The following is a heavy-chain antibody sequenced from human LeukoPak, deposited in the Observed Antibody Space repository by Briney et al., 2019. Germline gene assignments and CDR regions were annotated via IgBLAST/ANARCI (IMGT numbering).Heavy chain of an antibody. CDR1: GGSISSSSYY. CDR3: ARTGCSSTSCYEFDY. Sequence: SETLSLTCTVSGGSISSSSYYWGWIRQPPGKGLEWIGSIYYSGSTYYNPSLKSRVTISVDTSKHQFSLKLSSVTAADTAVHYCARTGCSSTSCYEFDYWGQGTLVTVSS. J-gene: IGHJ4*02. V-gene: IGHV4-39*01. CDR2: IYYSGST. D-gene: IGHD2-2*01.